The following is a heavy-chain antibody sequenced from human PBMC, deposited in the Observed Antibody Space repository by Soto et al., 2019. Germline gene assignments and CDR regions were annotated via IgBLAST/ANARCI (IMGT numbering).Heavy chain of an antibody. D-gene: IGHD3-16*01. CDR3: ARLLDDYFDY. V-gene: IGHV4-39*01. CDR2: IYYSGST. CDR1: GGSISSYY. J-gene: IGHJ4*02. Sequence: PSETLSLTCTVSGGSISSYYWGWIRQPPGKGLEWIGSIYYSGSTYYNPSLKSRVTISVDTSKNQFSLKLSPVTAADTAVYYCARLLDDYFDYWGQGTLVTVSS.